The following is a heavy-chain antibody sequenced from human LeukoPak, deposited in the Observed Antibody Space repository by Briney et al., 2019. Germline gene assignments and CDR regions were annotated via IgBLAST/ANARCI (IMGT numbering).Heavy chain of an antibody. Sequence: GGSLRLSRAASGFTFSSYSMNWVRQAPGKGLEWVSYISSSSSTIYYADSVKGRFTISRDNAKNSLYLQMNSLRAEDTAVYYCARDYYGSGSYGWFDPWGQGTLVTVFS. CDR3: ARDYYGSGSYGWFDP. V-gene: IGHV3-48*04. D-gene: IGHD3-10*01. CDR2: ISSSSSTI. J-gene: IGHJ5*02. CDR1: GFTFSSYS.